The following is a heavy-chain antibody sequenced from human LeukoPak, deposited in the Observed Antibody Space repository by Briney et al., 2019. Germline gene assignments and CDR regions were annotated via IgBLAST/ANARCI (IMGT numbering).Heavy chain of an antibody. CDR3: TRDPLYGALDS. V-gene: IGHV3-7*01. D-gene: IGHD4-17*01. CDR2: IQPDGSQG. CDR1: GFTFGGYW. J-gene: IGHJ4*02. Sequence: GGSLRLSCVASGFTFGGYWMTWVRQAPGKGLEWVANIQPDGSQGLYVDSVKGRFITSRDNAKKSLYLQMNSLRAEDTAVYYCTRDPLYGALDSWGQGTLVTVSS.